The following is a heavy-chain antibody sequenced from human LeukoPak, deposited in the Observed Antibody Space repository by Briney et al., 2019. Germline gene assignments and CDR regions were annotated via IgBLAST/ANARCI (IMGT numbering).Heavy chain of an antibody. V-gene: IGHV1-8*01. CDR2: MNPNSGNT. J-gene: IGHJ4*02. Sequence: ASVKVSCKASGYTFTSYDINWVRQATGQGLEWMGWMNPNSGNTGYAQKFQGRVTMTRNTSISTAYMELSSLRSEDTAVYYCARRRGDSYGSPQYYFDYWGQGTLVTVSS. D-gene: IGHD5-18*01. CDR1: GYTFTSYD. CDR3: ARRRGDSYGSPQYYFDY.